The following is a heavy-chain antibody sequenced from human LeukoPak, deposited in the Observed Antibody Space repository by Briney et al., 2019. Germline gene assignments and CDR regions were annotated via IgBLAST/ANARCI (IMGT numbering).Heavy chain of an antibody. D-gene: IGHD1-14*01. J-gene: IGHJ6*02. CDR1: GDSVSSNSAA. CDR2: TYXRSRWYN. Sequence: SQTLSLTCAISGDSVSSNSAAWNWVRQSPSRGLEWLGRTYXRSRWYNDYAISVKSRMKINPDTSKNQFSLQLNSVTPEDTAVYYCARGDAPGGIYYYAMDVWGQGTTVTVSS. V-gene: IGHV6-1*01. CDR3: ARGDAPGGIYYYAMDV.